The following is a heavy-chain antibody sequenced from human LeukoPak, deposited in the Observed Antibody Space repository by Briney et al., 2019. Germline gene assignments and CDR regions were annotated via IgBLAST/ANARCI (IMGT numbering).Heavy chain of an antibody. V-gene: IGHV4-61*08. J-gene: IGHJ6*03. CDR2: IYYSGST. D-gene: IGHD1-1*01. CDR3: SRERREYINSNYYYYYMDV. CDR1: GGSISSGDYY. Sequence: SETLSLTCTVSGGSISSGDYYWSWIRQPPGKGLEWIGYIYYSGSTNYNPSLKSRVTISVDTSKNQFSLKLSSVTAADTAVYCCSRERREYINSNYYYYYMDVWGKGTTVTVSS.